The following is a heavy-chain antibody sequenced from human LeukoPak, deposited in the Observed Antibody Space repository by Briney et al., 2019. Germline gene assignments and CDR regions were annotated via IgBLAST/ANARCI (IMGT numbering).Heavy chain of an antibody. CDR1: GFTFSDYS. D-gene: IGHD1-26*01. V-gene: IGHV3-48*01. Sequence: GGYLRLSCEASGFTFSDYSMNWVRQAPGEGLEWLSYITSTSDTIYHADSVKGRFISSRDNAKNSVYLQMNSLRAEDTAVYFCARVWSRPYHFYGMDVWGQGTTVTASS. CDR2: ITSTSDTI. CDR3: ARVWSRPYHFYGMDV. J-gene: IGHJ6*02.